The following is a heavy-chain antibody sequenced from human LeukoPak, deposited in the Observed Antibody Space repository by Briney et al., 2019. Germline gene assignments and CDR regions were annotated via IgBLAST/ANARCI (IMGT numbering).Heavy chain of an antibody. Sequence: AASVKVSCKASGYTFTGYYMHWVRQAPGQGLEWMGWINPNSGGTNYAQKFQGRVTMTRDTSISTAYMELSRLRSDDTAVYYCARAMVRAMYYYYYYMDVWGKGTTVTISS. V-gene: IGHV1-2*02. CDR2: INPNSGGT. CDR3: ARAMVRAMYYYYYYMDV. J-gene: IGHJ6*03. D-gene: IGHD3-10*01. CDR1: GYTFTGYY.